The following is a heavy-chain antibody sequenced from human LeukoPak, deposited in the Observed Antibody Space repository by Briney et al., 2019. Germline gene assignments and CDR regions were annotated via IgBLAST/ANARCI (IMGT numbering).Heavy chain of an antibody. J-gene: IGHJ6*03. CDR2: INPNSGGT. V-gene: IGHV1-2*02. CDR3: ARDLCLGRLFYYYMDV. CDR1: GYTFTSYY. Sequence: GASVKVSCKASGYTFTSYYMHWVRQAPGQGLEWMGWINPNSGGTNYAQKFQGRVTMTRDTSISTAYMELSRLRSDDTAVYYCARDLCLGRLFYYYMDVWGKGTTVTVSS. D-gene: IGHD5/OR15-5a*01.